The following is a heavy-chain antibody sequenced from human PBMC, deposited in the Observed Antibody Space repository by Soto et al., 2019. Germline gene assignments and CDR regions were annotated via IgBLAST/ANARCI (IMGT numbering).Heavy chain of an antibody. V-gene: IGHV3-64*01. J-gene: IGHJ4*02. D-gene: IGHD6-6*01. CDR3: AREVEGLASDY. Sequence: GGSLRLSCAASGFTFSSYAMHWVRQAPGKGLEYVSAISSNGGSTYYANSVKGRFTISRDNSKNTLYLQMGSLRAEDMAVYYCAREVEGLASDYWGQGTLVTVSS. CDR2: ISSNGGST. CDR1: GFTFSSYA.